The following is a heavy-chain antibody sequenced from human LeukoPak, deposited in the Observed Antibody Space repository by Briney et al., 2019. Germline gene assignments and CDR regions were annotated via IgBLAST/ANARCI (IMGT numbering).Heavy chain of an antibody. J-gene: IGHJ5*02. CDR3: ASGLRRGWFDP. Sequence: PSETLSLTCTVSGVSISSYYWSWIRQSPGKGLEWIGFIYYSGNTNSNPSLKSRVTMSVDTSKNQFSLRLTSVTAADTAVYYCASGLRRGWFDPWGQGTLVTVSS. D-gene: IGHD2-21*01. V-gene: IGHV4-59*01. CDR2: IYYSGNT. CDR1: GVSISSYY.